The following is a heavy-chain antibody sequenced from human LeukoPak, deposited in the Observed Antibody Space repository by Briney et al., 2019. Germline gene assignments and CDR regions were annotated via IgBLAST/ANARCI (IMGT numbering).Heavy chain of an antibody. CDR1: GGSISSYY. J-gene: IGHJ6*04. V-gene: IGHV4-4*07. Sequence: SETLSLTCTVSGGSISSYYWSWIRQPAGKGLEWIGRIHTSGSNNYNPSLKSRVTMSADTSKNQFSLKLSSVTAADTAVYYCAREPHSMKYYYGSGSLAGILDVWGKGTTVTASS. CDR2: IHTSGSN. CDR3: AREPHSMKYYYGSGSLAGILDV. D-gene: IGHD3-10*01.